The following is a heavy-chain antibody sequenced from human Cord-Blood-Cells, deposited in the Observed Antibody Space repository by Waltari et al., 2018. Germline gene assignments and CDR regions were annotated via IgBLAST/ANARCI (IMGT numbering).Heavy chain of an antibody. CDR2: IYSGGST. CDR3: AKSPTVVTSTDYYYYYMDV. D-gene: IGHD4-17*01. J-gene: IGHJ6*03. V-gene: IGHV3-53*01. CDR1: GFTVSSNY. Sequence: EVQLVESGGGLIQPGGSLRLSCAASGFTVSSNYMSWVRQAPGKGLEWVSVIYSGGSTYYADSVKGRFTISRDNSKNTLYLQMNSLRAEDTAVYYCAKSPTVVTSTDYYYYYMDVWGKGTTV.